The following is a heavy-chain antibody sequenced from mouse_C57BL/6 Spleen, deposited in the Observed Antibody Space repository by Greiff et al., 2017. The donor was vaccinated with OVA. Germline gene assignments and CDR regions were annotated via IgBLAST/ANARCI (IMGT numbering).Heavy chain of an antibody. CDR1: GYTFTSYW. D-gene: IGHD2-4*01. Sequence: QVQLQQPGAELVKPGASVKLSCKASGYTFTSYWMHWVKQRPGQGLEWIGMIHPNSGSTNYNEKFKSKATLTVDKSSSTAYMQRSSLTSEDSAVYYCARYDYDGGFAYWGQGTLVTVSA. CDR3: ARYDYDGGFAY. J-gene: IGHJ3*01. V-gene: IGHV1-64*01. CDR2: IHPNSGST.